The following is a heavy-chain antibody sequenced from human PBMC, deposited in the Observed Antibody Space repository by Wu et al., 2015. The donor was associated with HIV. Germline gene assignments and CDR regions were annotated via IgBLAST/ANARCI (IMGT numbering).Heavy chain of an antibody. V-gene: IGHV1-18*01. CDR1: GYTFTSYG. J-gene: IGHJ4*02. Sequence: QIQLVQSGAEVKKSGSSVKVSCKASGYTFTSYGISWVRQAPGQGLEWMGWISAYNGNTNYAQKLQGRVTMTTDTSTSTAYMELRSLRSDDTAVYYCARDWDYDSSGYYDYWGQGTLVTVSS. D-gene: IGHD3-22*01. CDR2: ISAYNGNT. CDR3: ARDWDYDSSGYYDY.